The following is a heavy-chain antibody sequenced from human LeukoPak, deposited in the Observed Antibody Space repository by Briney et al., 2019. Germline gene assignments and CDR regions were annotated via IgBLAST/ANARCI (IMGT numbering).Heavy chain of an antibody. CDR1: GGSISSYY. CDR2: IYTSGST. J-gene: IGHJ1*01. V-gene: IGHV4-4*07. Sequence: SETLSLTCTVSGGSISSYYWSWIRQPAGKGLEWIGRIYTSGSTNYNPSLKSRVTMSVDTSKNQFSLKLSSVTAADTAVYYCARGVNYGSGSYNPEYFQHWGQGTLVTVSS. D-gene: IGHD3-10*01. CDR3: ARGVNYGSGSYNPEYFQH.